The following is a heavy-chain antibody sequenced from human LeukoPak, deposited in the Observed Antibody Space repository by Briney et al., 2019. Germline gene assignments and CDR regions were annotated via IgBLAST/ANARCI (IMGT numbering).Heavy chain of an antibody. V-gene: IGHV1-24*01. Sequence: ASVKVSCKVSGYTLTESSMHWVRQAPGKGLEWMGGFDPEDGETIYAQKFQGRVTITADESTSTAYMELSSLRSEDTAVYYCARGGWGIAAAGTKKVLDYWGQGTLVTVSS. D-gene: IGHD6-13*01. CDR1: GYTLTESS. CDR3: ARGGWGIAAAGTKKVLDY. J-gene: IGHJ4*02. CDR2: FDPEDGET.